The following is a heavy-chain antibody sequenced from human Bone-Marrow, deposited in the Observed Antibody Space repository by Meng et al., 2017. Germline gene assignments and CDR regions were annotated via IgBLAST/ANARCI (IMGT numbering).Heavy chain of an antibody. CDR1: GFTFSRCA. V-gene: IGHV3-30*04. CDR3: ARDLELGGHRTVTGLYFNY. J-gene: IGHJ4*02. D-gene: IGHD4-11*01. Sequence: GGSLRLSCAASGFTFSRCAMHWVRQAPGKGLEWVAVISYDGRNIYYADSVKGRFTISRDNAKNTLYLQMNSLRAEDTAVYYCARDLELGGHRTVTGLYFNYWGQGTLVTVSS. CDR2: ISYDGRNI.